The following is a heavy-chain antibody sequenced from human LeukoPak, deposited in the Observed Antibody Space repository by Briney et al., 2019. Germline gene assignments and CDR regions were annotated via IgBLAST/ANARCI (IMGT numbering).Heavy chain of an antibody. Sequence: GESLKISCKGAGYIFTSYWIACVRQMRGKVLEWMVIIYPGDSHTRDSPSFQGQVTISADKSITTDYLKWKSLKASDTAMYYCARLSARGFSYGYGGGWFDPWGQGTQVTVSS. J-gene: IGHJ5*02. D-gene: IGHD5-18*01. CDR1: GYIFTSYW. V-gene: IGHV5-51*01. CDR2: IYPGDSHT. CDR3: ARLSARGFSYGYGGGWFDP.